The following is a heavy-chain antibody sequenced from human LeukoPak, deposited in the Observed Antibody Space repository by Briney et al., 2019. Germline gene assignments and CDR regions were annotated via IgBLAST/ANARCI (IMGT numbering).Heavy chain of an antibody. J-gene: IGHJ3*02. V-gene: IGHV4-4*07. CDR3: ARDLYSDILTGYSNDAFDI. CDR1: GGSISSYY. Sequence: NPSETLSLTCTVSGGSISSYYWSWIRQPDGKGLEWIGRIYTSGRTNYNPSLKSRVTMSVDTSKNQFSLKLSSVTAADTAVYYCARDLYSDILTGYSNDAFDIWGQGTMVTVSS. CDR2: IYTSGRT. D-gene: IGHD3-9*01.